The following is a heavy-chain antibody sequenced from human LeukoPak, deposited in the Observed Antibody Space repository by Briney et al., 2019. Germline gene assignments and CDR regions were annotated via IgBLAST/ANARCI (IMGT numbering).Heavy chain of an antibody. Sequence: GRSLRLSCAASGFTFSSYAMHWVRQAPGKGLEWVAVISYDGSNKYYADSVKGRFTISRDNSKNTLYLQMNSLRAEDTAVYYCARVYSYGYEGFDYWGQGTLVTVSS. CDR3: ARVYSYGYEGFDY. D-gene: IGHD5-18*01. V-gene: IGHV3-30-3*01. CDR2: ISYDGSNK. J-gene: IGHJ4*02. CDR1: GFTFSSYA.